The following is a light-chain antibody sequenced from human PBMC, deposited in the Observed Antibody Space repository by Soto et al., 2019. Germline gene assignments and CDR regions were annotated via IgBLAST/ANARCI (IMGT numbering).Light chain of an antibody. CDR2: DIF. Sequence: EIVMTQSPATLSVSPGERATLSCRASQSVGSDLAWYQQKPGQAPRHVIYDIFTRATGVPTSISGSGSGKEFTPTISRLKSEDFEVYYGQQYNSWPLTSGGGTKVEIK. CDR3: QQYNSWPLT. J-gene: IGKJ4*01. V-gene: IGKV3D-15*01. CDR1: QSVGSD.